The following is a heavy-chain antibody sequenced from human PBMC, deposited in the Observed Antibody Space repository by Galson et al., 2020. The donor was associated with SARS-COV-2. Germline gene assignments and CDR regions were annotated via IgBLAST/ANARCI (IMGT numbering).Heavy chain of an antibody. J-gene: IGHJ4*02. V-gene: IGHV3-30*04. Sequence: GGSLRLSCAASGFTFSSYAMHWVRQAPGKGLDWVAIISYDGSNKHYADSVKGRFTISRDNSKNTLYLQMNSLRAEDTAVYNCARETGDSSSSHFDYWGQGTLVTVSS. CDR2: ISYDGSNK. CDR3: ARETGDSSSSHFDY. CDR1: GFTFSSYA. D-gene: IGHD6-6*01.